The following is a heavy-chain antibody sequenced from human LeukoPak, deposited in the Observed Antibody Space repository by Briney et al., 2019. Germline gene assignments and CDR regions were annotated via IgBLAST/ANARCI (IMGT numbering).Heavy chain of an antibody. CDR1: GGSISSYY. CDR3: ARDGGDWFDP. D-gene: IGHD3-10*01. CDR2: IYYSGST. J-gene: IGHJ5*02. V-gene: IGHV4-59*01. Sequence: SETLSLTCTVSGGSISSYYWSWIRQPPGKGLEWIGYIYYSGSTNYNPSLKSRVTISVDTSKNQFSLKLSSVAAADTAVYYCARDGGDWFDPWGQGTLVTVSS.